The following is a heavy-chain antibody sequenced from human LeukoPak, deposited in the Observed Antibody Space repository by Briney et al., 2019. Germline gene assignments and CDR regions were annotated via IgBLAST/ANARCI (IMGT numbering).Heavy chain of an antibody. CDR2: IYSGGST. J-gene: IGHJ4*02. Sequence: GGSLRLSCAASGFTVSSNYMSWVRQAPGKGLEWVSVIYSGGSTYYADSVKGRFTITRDNSKNTLYLQMNSLRVEDTAVYYCARGRPGGWIDYWGQGTQVTVSS. V-gene: IGHV3-53*01. CDR3: ARGRPGGWIDY. CDR1: GFTVSSNY. D-gene: IGHD6-19*01.